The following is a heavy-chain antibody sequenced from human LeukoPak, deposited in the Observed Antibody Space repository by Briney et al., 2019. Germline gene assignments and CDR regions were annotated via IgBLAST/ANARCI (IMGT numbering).Heavy chain of an antibody. D-gene: IGHD2-21*02. CDR2: IDANNGRT. CDR3: ARGRWTATATTYYLDS. CDR1: GYTFSNNA. Sequence: GASVKVSCKASGYTFSNNAIQWVRQGPGKRLEWMGWIDANNGRTKYSQNFQGRLTITRDSSASTAYMELTSLRPEDTALYFCARGRWTATATTYYLDSWGQGTLVTVSS. V-gene: IGHV1-3*01. J-gene: IGHJ4*02.